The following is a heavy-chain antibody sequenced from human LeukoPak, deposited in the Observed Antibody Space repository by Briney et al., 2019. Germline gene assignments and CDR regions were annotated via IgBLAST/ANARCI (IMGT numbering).Heavy chain of an antibody. V-gene: IGHV3-7*01. CDR1: GFTFSTYW. CDR3: VREGRLLGAFDV. J-gene: IGHJ3*01. CDR2: IKPDGSHV. Sequence: PGGSLRLSCAASGFTFSTYWMNWVRQAPGKGLEWVADIKPDGSHVSYVDSVKGRFSISRDNAQNSLYLQVSSLRAEDTAIYYCVREGRLLGAFDVWGQGTMVTVSS.